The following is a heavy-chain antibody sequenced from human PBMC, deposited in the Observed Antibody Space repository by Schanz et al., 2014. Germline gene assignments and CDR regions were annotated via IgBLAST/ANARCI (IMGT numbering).Heavy chain of an antibody. V-gene: IGHV3-48*04. CDR2: ISGSGGDSV. CDR1: GFTFSSYG. J-gene: IGHJ4*02. CDR3: AKHVRSLTGNDY. D-gene: IGHD3-9*01. Sequence: EVQLVESGGGVVQPGRSLRLSCAASGFTFSSYGMHWVRQAPGKGLEWLSHISGSGGDSVDYADSVKGRFTISRDNAKNSLYLQMNSLTAEDTAVYYCAKHVRSLTGNDYWGQGTLVTVSS.